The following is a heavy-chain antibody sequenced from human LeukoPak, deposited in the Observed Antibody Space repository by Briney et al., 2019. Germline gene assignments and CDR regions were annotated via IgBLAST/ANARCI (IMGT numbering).Heavy chain of an antibody. Sequence: PSETLSLTCAVYGGSFSGYYWSWIRQPPGKGLKWIGEINHSGSTNYNPSLKSRVTISVDTSKNQFSLKLSSVTAADTAVYYCVRYQGQYDFWSGYYHPYFDYWGQGTLVTVSS. V-gene: IGHV4-34*01. J-gene: IGHJ4*02. CDR2: INHSGST. CDR3: VRYQGQYDFWSGYYHPYFDY. CDR1: GGSFSGYY. D-gene: IGHD3-3*01.